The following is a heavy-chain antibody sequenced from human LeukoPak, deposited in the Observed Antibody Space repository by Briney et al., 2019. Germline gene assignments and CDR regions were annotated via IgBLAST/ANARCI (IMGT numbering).Heavy chain of an antibody. CDR2: ISSSSSTI. CDR1: GFTFSSYT. D-gene: IGHD6-13*01. Sequence: GGSLRLSCAASGFTFSSYTKNWVRQAPGKGLEWVSYISSSSSTIYYADSVKGRFTISRDNAKNSLYLQMNSLRAEDTAVYYCASESLGYSSSWYAIPHEAFDIWGQGTMVTVSS. J-gene: IGHJ3*02. V-gene: IGHV3-48*04. CDR3: ASESLGYSSSWYAIPHEAFDI.